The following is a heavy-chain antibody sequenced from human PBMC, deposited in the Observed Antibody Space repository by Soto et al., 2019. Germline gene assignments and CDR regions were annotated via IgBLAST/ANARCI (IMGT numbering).Heavy chain of an antibody. CDR3: ARPARYCSSTSCYGY. CDR2: IIPILGIA. Sequence: ASVKVSCKASGGTFSSYTISWVRQAPGQGLEWMGRIIPILGIANYAQKFQGRVTITADKSTSTAYMELSSLRSEDTAVYYCARPARYCSSTSCYGYWGQGTLVTVSS. J-gene: IGHJ4*02. V-gene: IGHV1-69*02. D-gene: IGHD2-2*01. CDR1: GGTFSSYT.